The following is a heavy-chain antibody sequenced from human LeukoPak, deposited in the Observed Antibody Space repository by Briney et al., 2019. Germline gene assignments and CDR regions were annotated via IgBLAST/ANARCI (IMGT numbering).Heavy chain of an antibody. J-gene: IGHJ3*02. Sequence: GGSLRLSCAASGFTFNNYWMSWVRQAPGKGLEWVSYISSSGSAIYYADSVKGRFTISRDNAKNSLYLQMNSLRAEDTAVYYCARESYYDYVWGSYRYGGAFDIWGQGTMVTVSS. CDR2: ISSSGSAI. CDR1: GFTFNNYW. D-gene: IGHD3-16*02. V-gene: IGHV3-48*04. CDR3: ARESYYDYVWGSYRYGGAFDI.